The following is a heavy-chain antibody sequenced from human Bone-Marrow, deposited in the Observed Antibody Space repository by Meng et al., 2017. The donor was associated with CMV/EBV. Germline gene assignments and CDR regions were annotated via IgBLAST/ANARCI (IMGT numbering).Heavy chain of an antibody. V-gene: IGHV5-51*01. D-gene: IGHD3-3*01. CDR2: IYPGDSDT. CDR3: ARVLRSGYSTPYFDY. J-gene: IGHJ4*02. Sequence: GESLKISCKGSGYSFTSYWIGWVRQMPGKGLEWMGIIYPGDSDTRYSPSFQGQVTISADKSISTAYLQWSSLKASDTAMYYCARVLRSGYSTPYFDYWGQGTLVTSPQ. CDR1: GYSFTSYW.